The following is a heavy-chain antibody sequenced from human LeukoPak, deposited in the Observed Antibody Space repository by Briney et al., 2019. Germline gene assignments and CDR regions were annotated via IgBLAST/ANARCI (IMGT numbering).Heavy chain of an antibody. CDR2: INQDGSQK. CDR3: ARSAYHIDY. CDR1: GFTFSSHW. Sequence: GGSLRLSCAASGFTFSSHWMTWVRQAPGKGLEWVANINQDGSQKYYVDSVMGRFTISRDNAKNSLYLQLNNLRAEDTAVYYCARSAYHIDYWGQGIPVTVSS. V-gene: IGHV3-7*01. J-gene: IGHJ4*02.